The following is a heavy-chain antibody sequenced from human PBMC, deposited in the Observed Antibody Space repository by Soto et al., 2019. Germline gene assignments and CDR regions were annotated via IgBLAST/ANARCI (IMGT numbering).Heavy chain of an antibody. V-gene: IGHV6-1*01. CDR3: AVSFRLTGYYPGDYYYYMDV. CDR1: GDSVSSNSAA. Sequence: PSQTLSLTCAISGDSVSSNSAAWNWIRQSPSRGLEWLGRTYYRSKWYNDYAVSVKSRITINPDTSKNQFSLQLNSVTPEDTAVYYCAVSFRLTGYYPGDYYYYMDVWGKGTTVTVSS. J-gene: IGHJ6*03. CDR2: TYYRSKWYN. D-gene: IGHD3-9*01.